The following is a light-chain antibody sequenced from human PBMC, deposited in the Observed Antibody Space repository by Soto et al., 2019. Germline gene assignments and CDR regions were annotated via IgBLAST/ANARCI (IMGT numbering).Light chain of an antibody. V-gene: IGKV1-9*01. CDR1: QGIASY. Sequence: IQLTQSPSSLSASVGDRVTITCRASQGIASYLAWYQEKPGKAPKLLIYAASNLQSGVPSRFSGSGSGTDFTLTISSLQAEDLATYYCQQLNNYPITFGQGTRLEIK. CDR2: AAS. J-gene: IGKJ5*01. CDR3: QQLNNYPIT.